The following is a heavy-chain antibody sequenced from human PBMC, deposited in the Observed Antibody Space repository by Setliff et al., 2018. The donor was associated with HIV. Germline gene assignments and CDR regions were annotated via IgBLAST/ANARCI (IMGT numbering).Heavy chain of an antibody. CDR3: ARNMEWEPYAFDI. CDR2: IYYSGST. CDR1: GGSISSYY. J-gene: IGHJ3*02. Sequence: SETLSLTCTVSGGSISSYYWNWIRQPPGKGLEWIGYIYYSGSTNYNPSLKSRVTISVDTSKNQFSLKLTSVTAADTAVYYCARNMEWEPYAFDIWGQGTMVTVSS. V-gene: IGHV4-59*01. D-gene: IGHD1-26*01.